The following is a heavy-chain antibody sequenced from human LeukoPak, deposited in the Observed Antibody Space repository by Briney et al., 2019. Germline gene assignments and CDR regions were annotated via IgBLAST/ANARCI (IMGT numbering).Heavy chain of an antibody. CDR2: ISGSGGST. CDR1: GSTFSSYP. J-gene: IGHJ4*02. D-gene: IGHD2-15*01. CDR3: SKDGVDFEAVAPSWVY. Sequence: GGSLRLSCSASGSTFSSYPMSWGRQAPGKGLEWVSAISGSGGSTYYADSVKGRFTISRDNSKNTLYLQMNSLRAEDTAVYYCSKDGVDFEAVAPSWVYWGQGTLVTVSS. V-gene: IGHV3-23*01.